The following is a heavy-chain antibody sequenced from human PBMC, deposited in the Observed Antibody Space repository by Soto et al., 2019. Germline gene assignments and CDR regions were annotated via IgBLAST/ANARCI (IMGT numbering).Heavy chain of an antibody. Sequence: PGESLKISCKGSGYSFSSYWIASMRQLPGKGLEWMSIIYPSASDIRYSESSEFHVTISVDKSISTAYLQWSSLKASDTAIHYSATSPFPTPTFCRNFRGKGTTVT. CDR1: GYSFSSYW. CDR2: IYPSASDI. D-gene: IGHD1-7*01. J-gene: IGHJ6*03. V-gene: IGHV5-51*01. CDR3: ATSPFPTPTFCRNF.